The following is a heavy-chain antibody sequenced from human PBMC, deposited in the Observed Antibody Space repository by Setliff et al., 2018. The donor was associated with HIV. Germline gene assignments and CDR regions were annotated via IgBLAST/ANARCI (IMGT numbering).Heavy chain of an antibody. Sequence: SETLSLTCSVSGGSVSSVNYYWSWIRQPPGKGLEWIGYIHYTGSTTYNPSLKSRVTISVDTSKNQFSLKLSSVTAADTAVYYCARGVPITKRVTQTGGYYGLHTFDYWGQGTLVTVSS. CDR2: IHYTGST. D-gene: IGHD1-26*01. J-gene: IGHJ4*02. CDR3: ARGVPITKRVTQTGGYYGLHTFDY. V-gene: IGHV4-61*01. CDR1: GGSVSSVNYY.